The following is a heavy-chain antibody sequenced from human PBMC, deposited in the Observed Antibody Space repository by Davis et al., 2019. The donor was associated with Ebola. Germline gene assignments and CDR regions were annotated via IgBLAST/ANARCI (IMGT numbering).Heavy chain of an antibody. CDR3: ATNRSSTAGFDS. CDR2: IYYSGST. D-gene: IGHD2/OR15-2a*01. CDR1: GGSISSHY. Sequence: PSETLSLTCTVSGGSISSHYWSWIRQVPGKGLEWIGYIYYSGSTNYNPSLKSRVTISVDTSKNQLSLKLSSVTAADTAVYYCATNRSSTAGFDSWGQGTLVTVSS. V-gene: IGHV4-59*11. J-gene: IGHJ4*02.